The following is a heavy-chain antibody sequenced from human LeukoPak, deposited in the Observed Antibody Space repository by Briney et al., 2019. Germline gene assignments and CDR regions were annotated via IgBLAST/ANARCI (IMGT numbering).Heavy chain of an antibody. CDR2: IYYSGST. CDR3: AREGYDFWSGYYYGMDV. CDR1: GGSISSYY. V-gene: IGHV4-59*01. Sequence: PSETLSLTCTVSGGSISSYYWSWLRQPPGKGLEWIGYIYYSGSTNYNPSLKSRVTISVDTSKNQFSLKLSSVTAADTAVYYCAREGYDFWSGYYYGMDVWGQGTTVTVSS. D-gene: IGHD3-3*01. J-gene: IGHJ6*02.